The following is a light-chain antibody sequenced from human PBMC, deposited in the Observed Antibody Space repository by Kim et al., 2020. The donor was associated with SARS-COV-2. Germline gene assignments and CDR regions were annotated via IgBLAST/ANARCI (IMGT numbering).Light chain of an antibody. V-gene: IGKV1-39*01. CDR2: AAS. Sequence: GSIGDRVTITCRASQPISTFLNWYQQKPGKAPKLLISAASTLANGVPSRFTGGGSGTDFTLTISSLQPEDFATYYCQQSYNTPYTFGQGTKLEI. CDR1: QPISTF. CDR3: QQSYNTPYT. J-gene: IGKJ2*01.